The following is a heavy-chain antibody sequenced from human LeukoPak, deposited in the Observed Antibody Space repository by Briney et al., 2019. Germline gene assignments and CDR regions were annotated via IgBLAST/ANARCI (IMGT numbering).Heavy chain of an antibody. V-gene: IGHV1-2*02. D-gene: IGHD6-19*01. Sequence: ASVKVSCKASGGTFSSYAISWMRQAPGQGLEWMGWINTNSGGTNEAQKFQDRVTMTRDTSISTAYMELSRLRSDDTAVYYCARRVFSGWGYFFDYWGQGTLVTVSS. CDR3: ARRVFSGWGYFFDY. CDR1: GGTFSSYA. CDR2: INTNSGGT. J-gene: IGHJ4*02.